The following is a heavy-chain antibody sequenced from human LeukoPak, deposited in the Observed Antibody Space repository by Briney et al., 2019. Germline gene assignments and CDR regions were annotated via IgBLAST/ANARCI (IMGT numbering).Heavy chain of an antibody. V-gene: IGHV1-2*02. CDR3: ARSVAEITSSCSACAEYFHQ. D-gene: IGHD2-2*01. Sequence: ASVKVSCKASGYTFSGYYMHWVRQAPGQGLEWMGWINPNSGGTKYSERFHGRVTMTRHTSITTAYMQLSGLRSDDTAVYYCARSVAEITSSCSACAEYFHQWGQGTLIIVSS. CDR2: INPNSGGT. J-gene: IGHJ1*01. CDR1: GYTFSGYY.